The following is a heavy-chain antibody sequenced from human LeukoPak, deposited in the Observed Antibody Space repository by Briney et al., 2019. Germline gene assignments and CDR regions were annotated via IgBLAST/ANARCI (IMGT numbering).Heavy chain of an antibody. D-gene: IGHD3-10*01. CDR2: FDPEDGET. V-gene: IGHV1-24*01. CDR3: ATWALNYYGSGSYAYDY. J-gene: IGHJ4*02. Sequence: ASVKVSCKVSGYTLTELSMHWVRQAPGKGLEGRGGFDPEDGETIYAQKFQGRVTMTEDTSTDTAYLELSSLRSEDTAVYYCATWALNYYGSGSYAYDYWGQGTLVTVSS. CDR1: GYTLTELS.